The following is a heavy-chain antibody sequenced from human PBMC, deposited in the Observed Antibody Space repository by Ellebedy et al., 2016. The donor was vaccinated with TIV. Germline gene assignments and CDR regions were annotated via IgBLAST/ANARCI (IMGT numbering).Heavy chain of an antibody. J-gene: IGHJ5*02. CDR1: GFTFNNYA. CDR3: AKESIAAAFTGSFDP. CDR2: IRGSGGHT. D-gene: IGHD6-13*01. Sequence: GESLKISCTASGFTFNNYAMSWVRQAPGKGLEWVSTIRGSGGHTFYADSVKGRFTISRDNSKNPLYLQMNSLRAEDRAVYYCAKESIAAAFTGSFDPWGQGTLVTVSS. V-gene: IGHV3-23*01.